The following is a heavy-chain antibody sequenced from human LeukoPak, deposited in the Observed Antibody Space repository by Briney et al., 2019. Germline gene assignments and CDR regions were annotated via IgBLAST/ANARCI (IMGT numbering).Heavy chain of an antibody. CDR1: GGSFSGYY. D-gene: IGHD2-2*01. CDR2: NNDSGRT. Sequence: SETLSLTCAVYGGSFSGYYWRWIRQSPGKGLEWSGENNDSGRTNYDASLKRRVTISAEPSKNQISLELTSVTAADTAVYYCARSVVPAANRDAFNLWGQGTMVTASS. J-gene: IGHJ3*01. V-gene: IGHV4-34*01. CDR3: ARSVVPAANRDAFNL.